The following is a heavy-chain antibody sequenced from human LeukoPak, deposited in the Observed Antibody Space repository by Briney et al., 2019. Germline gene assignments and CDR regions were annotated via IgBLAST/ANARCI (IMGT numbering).Heavy chain of an antibody. J-gene: IGHJ5*01. V-gene: IGHV1-69*05. CDR2: IIPLSGTA. CDR3: ARGPTTGTTILWFDS. CDR1: GGTFSSFA. D-gene: IGHD1-1*01. Sequence: SVKVSCKVSGGTFSSFAFSWVRQAPGRGLEWMGGIIPLSGTANYAQRFQGRVTITTDESTTTAYMDLTSLRSEDTAVYYCARGPTTGTTILWFDSWGQGTLVTVSS.